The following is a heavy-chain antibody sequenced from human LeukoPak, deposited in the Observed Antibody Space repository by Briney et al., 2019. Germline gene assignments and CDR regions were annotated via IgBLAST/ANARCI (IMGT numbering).Heavy chain of an antibody. V-gene: IGHV4-4*07. Sequence: PSETLSLTCTVSGGSNSSYYWSWIRQPAGKGLEWIGRIYTSGSTNYNPSLKSRVTMSVDTSKNQFSLKLSSVTAADTAVYYCARHWGDGYNLYWYFDLWGRGTLVTVSS. D-gene: IGHD5-24*01. CDR2: IYTSGST. J-gene: IGHJ2*01. CDR1: GGSNSSYY. CDR3: ARHWGDGYNLYWYFDL.